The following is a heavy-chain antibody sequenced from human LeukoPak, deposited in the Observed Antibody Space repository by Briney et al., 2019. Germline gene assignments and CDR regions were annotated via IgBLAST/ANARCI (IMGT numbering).Heavy chain of an antibody. V-gene: IGHV3-11*01. CDR3: AKDGGEYYDILTGYYPRLYYMDV. Sequence: GGSLRLSCAASGFTFSDYCMSWIRQAPGKGLEWVSYISSSGSTIYYADSVKGRFTISRDNAKNTLYLQMNSLRAEDTAVYYCAKDGGEYYDILTGYYPRLYYMDVWGKGTTVTISS. CDR2: ISSSGSTI. D-gene: IGHD3-9*01. J-gene: IGHJ6*03. CDR1: GFTFSDYC.